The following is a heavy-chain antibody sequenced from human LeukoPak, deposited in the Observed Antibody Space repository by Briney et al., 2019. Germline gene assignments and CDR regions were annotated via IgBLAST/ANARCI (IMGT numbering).Heavy chain of an antibody. V-gene: IGHV1-8*01. Sequence: ASVTVSCKASGYTFTSYDINWVRQAPGQGLEWMGWINPNSGNTGYAQKFQGRVTMTRNTSVSTAYMELSSLRSEDTAVYYCARVSRGVVPAASYYYYYGMDVWGQGTTVTVSS. CDR1: GYTFTSYD. CDR2: INPNSGNT. D-gene: IGHD2-2*01. J-gene: IGHJ6*02. CDR3: ARVSRGVVPAASYYYYYGMDV.